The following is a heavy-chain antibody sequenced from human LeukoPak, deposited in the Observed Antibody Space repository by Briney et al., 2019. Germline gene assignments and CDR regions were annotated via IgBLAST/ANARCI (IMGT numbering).Heavy chain of an antibody. CDR1: GYTFTGYY. CDR3: ARSQYSSSWYGSNWFDP. CDR2: INPNSGGT. V-gene: IGHV1-2*02. D-gene: IGHD6-13*01. J-gene: IGHJ5*02. Sequence: GASVTVSCKASGYTFTGYYMHWVRQAPGQGLEWMGWINPNSGGTNYAQKFQGRVTMTRDTSISTAYMELSRLRSDDTAVYYCARSQYSSSWYGSNWFDPWGQGTLVTVSS.